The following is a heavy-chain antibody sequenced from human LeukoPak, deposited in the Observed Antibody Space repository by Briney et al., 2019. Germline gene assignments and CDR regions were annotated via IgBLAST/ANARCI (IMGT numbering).Heavy chain of an antibody. CDR1: GFPFSSYW. CDR3: ATSHDCSGNN. V-gene: IGHV3-7*01. CDR2: IYQDGGAK. D-gene: IGHD3-22*01. Sequence: GGPLRLSCAASGFPFSSYWMAWVRQAPGKGLEWVGNIYQDGGAKFSVASETGRFTISRDHDRNSLYLQMNNLRVDDAGFYYFATSHDCSGNNCGRGTQVTVSS. J-gene: IGHJ4*02.